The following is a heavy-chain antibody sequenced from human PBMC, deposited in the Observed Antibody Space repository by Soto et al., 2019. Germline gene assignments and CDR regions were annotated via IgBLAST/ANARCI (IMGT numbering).Heavy chain of an antibody. CDR2: INTDGSGT. J-gene: IGHJ4*02. D-gene: IGHD4-4*01. Sequence: QGKGLVWVSHINTDGSGTTYADSVKGRFTISRDNGKNTVYLQMNSLRADDTAIYYCARINSRETLAYWGQGVLVTGSS. CDR3: ARINSRETLAY. V-gene: IGHV3-74*01.